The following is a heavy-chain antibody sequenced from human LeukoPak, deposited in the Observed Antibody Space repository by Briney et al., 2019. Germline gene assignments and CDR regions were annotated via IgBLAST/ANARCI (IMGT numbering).Heavy chain of an antibody. V-gene: IGHV1-2*02. J-gene: IGHJ4*02. CDR1: GSNFDGYY. CDR3: ARGEGIVGSTGLSY. CDR2: INPNTDDT. Sequence: ASVKVSCTASGSNFDGYYIHWARQAPGQGLEWMAWINPNTDDTHFAQKFQDRVTLSRDNSISTAYLELRSLRYDDTAVYYCARGEGIVGSTGLSYWGQGTLVSVSS. D-gene: IGHD1-26*01.